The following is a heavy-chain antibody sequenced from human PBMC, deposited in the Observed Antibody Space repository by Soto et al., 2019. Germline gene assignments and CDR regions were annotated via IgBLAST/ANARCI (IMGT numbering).Heavy chain of an antibody. J-gene: IGHJ3*02. CDR1: GFTLSRHT. V-gene: IGHV3-21*01. CDR2: IGSRTSDV. Sequence: GGSLRLSCAASGFTLSRHTMNWVRQAPGKGLEWVSFIGSRTSDVYYADSVKGRFTISRDNAKNSLYLDLTRLRAEDTAVYFCVRDYYDTSGYPNTFDMWGQGTMVTVSS. D-gene: IGHD3-22*01. CDR3: VRDYYDTSGYPNTFDM.